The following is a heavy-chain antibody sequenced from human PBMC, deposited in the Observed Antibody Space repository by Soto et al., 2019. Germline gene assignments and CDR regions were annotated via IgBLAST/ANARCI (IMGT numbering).Heavy chain of an antibody. CDR1: GGSIRSSSYY. D-gene: IGHD3-9*01. V-gene: IGHV4-39*01. Sequence: SETLSLTCTFSGGSIRSSSYYLGWIRQPPGKGLEWIGSIYYSGSTYYNPSLKSRVTISVDTSKNQFSLKLSSVTAADTAVYYCASGYFDWLLFDYWGQGTLVTVSS. CDR2: IYYSGST. CDR3: ASGYFDWLLFDY. J-gene: IGHJ4*02.